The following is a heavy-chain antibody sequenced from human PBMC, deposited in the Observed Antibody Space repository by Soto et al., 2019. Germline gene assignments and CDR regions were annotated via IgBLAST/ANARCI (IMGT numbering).Heavy chain of an antibody. CDR2: IDPNSGGT. V-gene: IGHV1-2*02. D-gene: IGHD1-1*01. CDR1: GNTFTGYY. J-gene: IGHJ6*02. Sequence: ASVKVSCKXSGNTFTGYYMHWVRQAPGQGLEWMGRIDPNSGGTNYAQKFQGRVTMTRDTSISTAYMELSRLRSDDTAVYYCASHGRDDSPLDVWGQGTTVTVSS. CDR3: ASHGRDDSPLDV.